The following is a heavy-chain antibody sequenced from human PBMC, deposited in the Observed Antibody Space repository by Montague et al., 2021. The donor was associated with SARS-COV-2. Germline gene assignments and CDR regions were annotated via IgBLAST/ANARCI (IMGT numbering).Heavy chain of an antibody. V-gene: IGHV4-59*01. CDR1: GGSISSYY. CDR2: IYYSGST. CDR3: AGVKGGYYDGSRVSAHFDY. D-gene: IGHD3-10*01. Sequence: SETLSLTCTVSGGSISSYYWSWIRQPPGKGLEWIGYIYYSGSTNYNPSLKSRVTISVDTSKNQFSLKLSSVTAADTAVYYCAGVKGGYYDGSRVSAHFDYWGQGTLVTVSS. J-gene: IGHJ4*02.